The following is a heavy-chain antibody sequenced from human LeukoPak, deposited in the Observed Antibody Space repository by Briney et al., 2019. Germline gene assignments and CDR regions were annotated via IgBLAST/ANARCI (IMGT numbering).Heavy chain of an antibody. J-gene: IGHJ5*02. CDR1: GASNSSYY. V-gene: IGHV4-59*08. CDR3: VRYTSDWFDP. Sequence: SETLSLTCTVSGASNSSYYWSWIRQPPGKGLEWIGYMYYDGRTNSNPSLKSRLTMSGDTSENQFSLKLTSVTAAETAVYYCVRYTSDWFDPWGQGTLVTVSS. CDR2: MYYDGRT. D-gene: IGHD6-25*01.